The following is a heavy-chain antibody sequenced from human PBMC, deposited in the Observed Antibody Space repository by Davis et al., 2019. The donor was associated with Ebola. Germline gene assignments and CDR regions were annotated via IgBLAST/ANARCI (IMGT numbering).Heavy chain of an antibody. Sequence: GGSLRLSCAASGFTFSSYWMSWVRQAPGKGLEWVANIRKDGREEYFADSVRGRFTISRDNAENSLYLEMNNLGAEDTAVYYCARARYNAGSKPTWFDSWGQGTLVTVSS. CDR2: IRKDGREE. J-gene: IGHJ5*01. CDR1: GFTFSSYW. D-gene: IGHD3-10*01. CDR3: ARARYNAGSKPTWFDS. V-gene: IGHV3-7*03.